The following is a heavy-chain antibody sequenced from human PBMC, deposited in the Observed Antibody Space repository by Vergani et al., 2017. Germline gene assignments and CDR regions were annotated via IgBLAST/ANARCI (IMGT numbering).Heavy chain of an antibody. Sequence: QVQLVESGGGVVQPGGSLRLSCAASGFTFSSYGMHWVRQAPGKGQEWVAFIRYDGSNKYYADSVKGRFTISRDNSKNTLYLQMNSLRAEDTAVYYCAKDGYYGSGSHGVGGGMDVWGQGTTVTVSS. CDR3: AKDGYYGSGSHGVGGGMDV. J-gene: IGHJ6*02. D-gene: IGHD3-10*01. CDR1: GFTFSSYG. CDR2: IRYDGSNK. V-gene: IGHV3-30*02.